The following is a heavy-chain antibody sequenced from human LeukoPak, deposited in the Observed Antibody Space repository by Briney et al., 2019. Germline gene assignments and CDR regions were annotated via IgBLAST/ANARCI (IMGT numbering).Heavy chain of an antibody. Sequence: GGSLRLSCAASGFTFSSYGMSWVRQAPGKGLELVSAISGNGGSTYYADSVKGRFTISRDNSKNTLYLQMNSLRAEDTAVYYCAKGHSSSWPYYYYYMDVWGKGTTVTISS. CDR1: GFTFSSYG. CDR2: ISGNGGST. CDR3: AKGHSSSWPYYYYYMDV. V-gene: IGHV3-23*01. D-gene: IGHD6-13*01. J-gene: IGHJ6*03.